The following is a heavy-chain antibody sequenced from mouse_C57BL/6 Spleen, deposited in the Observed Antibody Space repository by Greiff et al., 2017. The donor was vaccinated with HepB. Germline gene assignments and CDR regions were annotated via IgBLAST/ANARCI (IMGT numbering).Heavy chain of an antibody. D-gene: IGHD1-1*01. CDR1: GYAFSSSW. V-gene: IGHV1-82*01. J-gene: IGHJ2*01. CDR3: ARWEGSSVFDY. CDR2: IYPGDGDT. Sequence: VQLQQSGPELVKPGASVKISCKASGYAFSSSWMNWVKQRPGKGLEWIGRIYPGDGDTNYNGKFKGKATLTADKSSSTAYMQLSSLTSEDSAVYFCARWEGSSVFDYWGQGTTLTVSS.